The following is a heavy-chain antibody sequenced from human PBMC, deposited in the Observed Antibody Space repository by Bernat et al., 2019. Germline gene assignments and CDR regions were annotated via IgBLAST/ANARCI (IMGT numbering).Heavy chain of an antibody. CDR1: GFTFSSYW. J-gene: IGHJ4*02. CDR3: AREGEGGFDY. Sequence: EVQLVESGGDLVQPGGSLRLSCAASGFTFSSYWMSWVRQAPGKGLEWGANLKQDGSKKAYLDSVTGRFTISRDNAKSSVYLQMNSLRAEDTAVYYCAREGEGGFDYWGQGTLVTVSS. D-gene: IGHD3-16*01. V-gene: IGHV3-7*03. CDR2: LKQDGSKK.